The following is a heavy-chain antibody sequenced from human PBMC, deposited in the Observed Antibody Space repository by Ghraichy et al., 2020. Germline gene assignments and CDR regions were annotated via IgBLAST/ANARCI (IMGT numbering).Heavy chain of an antibody. D-gene: IGHD2-8*01. V-gene: IGHV4-59*11. CDR2: VYYTGST. J-gene: IGHJ4*02. CDR1: SDSISSHY. CDR3: ARSKRSCSNNVCCTKYYFDY. Sequence: SETLSLTCKISSDSISSHYWSWIRQSPGKGLEWIGYVYYTGSTNYNPSLKNRVTISVNTSKNQLSLRLNSMTAADTAVYFCARSKRSCSNNVCCTKYYFDYWGQGTLVTVSS.